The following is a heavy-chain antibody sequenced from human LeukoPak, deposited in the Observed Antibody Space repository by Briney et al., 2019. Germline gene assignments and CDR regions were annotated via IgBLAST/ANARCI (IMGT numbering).Heavy chain of an antibody. CDR2: ISSSSSTI. V-gene: IGHV3-48*01. J-gene: IGHJ3*01. CDR3: ARDHGT. CDR1: GFTFSSYD. Sequence: PGGSLRLSCAASGFTFSSYDMHWVRQAPGKGLEWVSYISSSSSTIYYADSVKGRFTISRDNAKNSLYLQMNSLRAEDTAVYYCARDHGTWGQGTMVTVSS. D-gene: IGHD1-1*01.